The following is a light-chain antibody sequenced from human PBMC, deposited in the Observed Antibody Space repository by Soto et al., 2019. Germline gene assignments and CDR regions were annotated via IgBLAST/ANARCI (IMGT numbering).Light chain of an antibody. Sequence: EIVMTQSPATLSVSPGERATLYCRASQSVSSNLAWYQQKPGQAPRLLLYGASTRATGIPARFSGSGSGTEFTLTISSLQSEDFAAYYCQQYYNWPPITFGQGTRLEIK. V-gene: IGKV3-15*01. CDR3: QQYYNWPPIT. CDR2: GAS. J-gene: IGKJ5*01. CDR1: QSVSSN.